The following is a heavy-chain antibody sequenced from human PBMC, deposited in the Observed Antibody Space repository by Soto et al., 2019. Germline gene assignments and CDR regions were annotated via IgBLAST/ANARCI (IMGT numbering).Heavy chain of an antibody. V-gene: IGHV3-23*01. J-gene: IGHJ5*02. Sequence: EVQLLESGGGLVQPGGSLRLSCAASGFTFSSYAMSWVRQAPGKGLEWVSAISGSGGSTYYADSVKGRFTISRDNSKNTLYLQMNSLRAEDTAVYYCAKSPSYYDFWSGYYTEDGWFDPWGQGTLVTVSS. D-gene: IGHD3-3*01. CDR2: ISGSGGST. CDR1: GFTFSSYA. CDR3: AKSPSYYDFWSGYYTEDGWFDP.